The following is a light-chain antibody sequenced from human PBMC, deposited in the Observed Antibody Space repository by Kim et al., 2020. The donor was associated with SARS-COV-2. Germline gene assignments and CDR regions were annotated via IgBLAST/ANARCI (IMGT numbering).Light chain of an antibody. J-gene: IGKJ5*01. CDR3: QQYYSTPPIT. V-gene: IGKV4-1*01. CDR1: QSVFYSSNNKNY. CDR2: WAS. Sequence: DIVMTQSPDSLAVSLGERATINCKSSQSVFYSSNNKNYLAWYQQKPGQPPKLLIYWASTRESGVPDRFSGSGSGTDFTLTIRSLQAEDVAVYYCQQYYSTPPITFGQGTRLEIK.